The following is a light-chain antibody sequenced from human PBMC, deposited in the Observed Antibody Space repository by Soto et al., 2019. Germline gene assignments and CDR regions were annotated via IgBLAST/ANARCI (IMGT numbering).Light chain of an antibody. CDR1: QSVSSSY. CDR3: QQYGSSPWT. CDR2: GAS. V-gene: IGKV3-20*01. Sequence: EIVLTQSPGTLSLSPGERATLSCRASQSVSSSYLAWYQQKPGQAPRLLIYGASSRATGIPDGFSGSGSGTDFTLTISRLEPEDFAVYYCQQYGSSPWTFGQGNKVEIK. J-gene: IGKJ1*01.